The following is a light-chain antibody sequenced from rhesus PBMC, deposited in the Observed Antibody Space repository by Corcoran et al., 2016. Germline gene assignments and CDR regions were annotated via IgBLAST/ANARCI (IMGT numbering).Light chain of an antibody. CDR3: QQYNNSP. V-gene: IGKV1-66*01. J-gene: IGKJ4*01. CDR2: YAS. CDR1: QDFNNY. Sequence: DIQMTQSPSSLSASVGDRVTITCRASQDFNNYLSWYHQKPGKAPKPLLYYASSLETGVAPRFSGSRSGTEYTLTISSLQPEDIATYYCQQYNNSPFGGGTKVELK.